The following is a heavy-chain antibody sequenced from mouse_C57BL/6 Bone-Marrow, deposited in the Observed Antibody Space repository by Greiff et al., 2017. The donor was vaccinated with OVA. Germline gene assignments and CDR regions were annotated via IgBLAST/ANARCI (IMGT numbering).Heavy chain of an antibody. CDR2: ISSGGDYI. J-gene: IGHJ2*01. D-gene: IGHD4-1*01. V-gene: IGHV5-9-1*02. CDR1: GFTFSSYA. CDR3: TIGTVYFDY. Sequence: EVKLMESGEGLVKPGGSLKLSCAASGFTFSSYAMSWVRQTPEKRLEWVAYISSGGDYIYYADTVKGRFTISRDNARNTLYLQMSSLKSEDTAMYYCTIGTVYFDYWGQGTTLTVSS.